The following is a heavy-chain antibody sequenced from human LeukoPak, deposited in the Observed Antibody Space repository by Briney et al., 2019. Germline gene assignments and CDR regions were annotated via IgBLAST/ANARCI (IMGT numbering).Heavy chain of an antibody. CDR2: ISDSGGRT. CDR1: GITLSNYG. D-gene: IGHD3-22*01. Sequence: GGSLRLSCAVSGITLSNYGMSWVRQAPGKGLEWVAGISDSGGRTNYADSVKGRFTITRDNPKNTLYLQMNSLRAEDTAVYFCAKRGVVIRVILVGFHKEAYYFDSWGQGALVSVSS. V-gene: IGHV3-23*01. CDR3: AKRGVVIRVILVGFHKEAYYFDS. J-gene: IGHJ4*02.